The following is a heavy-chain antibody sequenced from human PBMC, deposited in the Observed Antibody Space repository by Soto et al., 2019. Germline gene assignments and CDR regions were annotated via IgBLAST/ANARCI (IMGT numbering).Heavy chain of an antibody. CDR3: ARDLGIVVVPAAMASGYAFDI. CDR1: GYTFTSYY. V-gene: IGHV1-46*01. J-gene: IGHJ3*02. Sequence: QVQLVQSGAEVKKPGASVKVSCKASGYTFTSYYMHWVRQAPGQGLEWMGIINPSGGSTSYAQKFQGRVTMIRDTSTSTVYMELSSLRSEDTAVYYCARDLGIVVVPAAMASGYAFDIWGQGTMVTVSS. CDR2: INPSGGST. D-gene: IGHD2-2*01.